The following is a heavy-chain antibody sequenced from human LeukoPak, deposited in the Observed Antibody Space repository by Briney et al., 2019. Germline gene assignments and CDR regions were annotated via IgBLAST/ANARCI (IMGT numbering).Heavy chain of an antibody. D-gene: IGHD3-10*01. Sequence: GGSLRLSCAASGFTFSSYSMNWVRQAPGKGLEWVSYISSSSSTIYYADSVKGRFTISRDNTKNSLYLQMNSLRAEDTAVYYCARPPALWFGEFDAFDIWGQGTMVTVSS. J-gene: IGHJ3*02. V-gene: IGHV3-48*01. CDR1: GFTFSSYS. CDR2: ISSSSSTI. CDR3: ARPPALWFGEFDAFDI.